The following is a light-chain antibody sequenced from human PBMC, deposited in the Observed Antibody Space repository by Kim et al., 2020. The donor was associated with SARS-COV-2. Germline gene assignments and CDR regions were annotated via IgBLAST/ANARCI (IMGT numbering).Light chain of an antibody. CDR2: EDN. CDR1: SGSIASNY. CDR3: QSYDSSSWV. J-gene: IGLJ3*02. Sequence: GKTRTNSCTRSSGSIASNYVQWYQQRPGSSPTTVIYEDNQRPSGVPDRFSGSIDSSSNSASLTISGLKTEDEADYYCQSYDSSSWVFGGGTQLTVL. V-gene: IGLV6-57*01.